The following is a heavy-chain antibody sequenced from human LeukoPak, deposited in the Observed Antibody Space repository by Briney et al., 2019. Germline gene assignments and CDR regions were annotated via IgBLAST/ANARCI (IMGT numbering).Heavy chain of an antibody. CDR3: AKSASGWHGYYFDY. D-gene: IGHD6-19*01. Sequence: GGSLRLSCAASGFTFSRYGMNWVRQAPGKGLEWVSGITISRDNSNNNLYLQMNSLRAEDTAVYYCAKSASGWHGYYFDYWGQGTLVTVSS. J-gene: IGHJ4*02. CDR1: GFTFSRYG. CDR2: I. V-gene: IGHV3-23*01.